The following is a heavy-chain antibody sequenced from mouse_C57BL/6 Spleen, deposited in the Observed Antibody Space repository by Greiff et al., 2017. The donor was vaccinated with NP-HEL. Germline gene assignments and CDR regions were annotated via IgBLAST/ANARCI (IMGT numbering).Heavy chain of an antibody. J-gene: IGHJ4*01. Sequence: QVQLKQSGAELVRPGTSVKVSCKASGYAFTNYLIEWVKQRPGQGLEWIGVINPGSGGTNYNEKFKGKATLTVDTSSSTAYMQLSSLTSEDSAVYFCARSGDYDVGYYAMDYWGQGTSVTVST. CDR3: ARSGDYDVGYYAMDY. CDR2: INPGSGGT. D-gene: IGHD2-4*01. CDR1: GYAFTNYL. V-gene: IGHV1-54*01.